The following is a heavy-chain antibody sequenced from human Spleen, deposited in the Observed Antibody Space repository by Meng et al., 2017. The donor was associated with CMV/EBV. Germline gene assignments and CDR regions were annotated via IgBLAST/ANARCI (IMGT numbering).Heavy chain of an antibody. Sequence: QVQLQQWGAGLVKPSETLSLTCAVNGGSLRGAYWNWIRQPPGKGLEWIGEIIHGGSPSYNPSLKSRVTISIDTSKNQLSLMLSSVTAADTAAYYCARRPTGIDYWGQGTLVTVSS. CDR2: IIHGGSP. J-gene: IGHJ4*02. D-gene: IGHD2-8*02. V-gene: IGHV4-34*12. CDR1: GGSLRGAY. CDR3: ARRPTGIDY.